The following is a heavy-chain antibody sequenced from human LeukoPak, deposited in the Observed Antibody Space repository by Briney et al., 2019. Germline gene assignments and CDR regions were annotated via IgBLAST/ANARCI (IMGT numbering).Heavy chain of an antibody. Sequence: ASVKVSCKASGYTFTGYNVHWVRQAPGQGLEWMGWIDPNSGRTYYAQKFQGRVTMTRDTSITTAYMELSRLISDDTAVYYCAKEIIVPTIRSPETGMDVWGKGTTVTVS. J-gene: IGHJ6*04. D-gene: IGHD5-12*01. CDR1: GYTFTGYN. CDR2: IDPNSGRT. CDR3: AKEIIVPTIRSPETGMDV. V-gene: IGHV1-2*02.